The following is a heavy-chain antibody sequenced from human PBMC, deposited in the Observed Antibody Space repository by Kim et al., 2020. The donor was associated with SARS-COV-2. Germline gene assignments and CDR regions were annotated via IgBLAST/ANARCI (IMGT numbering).Heavy chain of an antibody. J-gene: IGHJ4*02. CDR1: GYTFTDYY. V-gene: IGHV1-2*02. CDR2: INPNSGGT. CDR3: ARFSRSSEGSDY. Sequence: ASVKVSCKASGYTFTDYYMHWVRQAPGQGLEWMGWINPNSGGTNYAQNFQGRVTMIRDTSISTAYMELSSLRFDDTAVYYCARFSRSSEGSDYWGQGTLVTVSS. D-gene: IGHD6-6*01.